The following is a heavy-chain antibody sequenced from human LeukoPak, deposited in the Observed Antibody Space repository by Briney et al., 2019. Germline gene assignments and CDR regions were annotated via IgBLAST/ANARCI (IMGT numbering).Heavy chain of an antibody. J-gene: IGHJ4*02. D-gene: IGHD5-24*01. Sequence: GGSLRLSCAASGFTFSTYAMSWVRQAPGKGLEWVSGISDSGGSTYYADSVKGRFTISRDNAKNTLYLQMNSLRAEDTAVYFCARDGDDYTEPLNYWGQGTLVTVSS. CDR3: ARDGDDYTEPLNY. CDR2: ISDSGGST. V-gene: IGHV3-23*01. CDR1: GFTFSTYA.